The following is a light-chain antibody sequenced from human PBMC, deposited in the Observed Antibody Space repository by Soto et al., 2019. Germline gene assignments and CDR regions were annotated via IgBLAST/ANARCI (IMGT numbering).Light chain of an antibody. V-gene: IGKV3-20*01. CDR2: GSS. Sequence: EIVMTQPPATLSVSPGERATLSCRASQSVSSSVVWYQQKPGQAPRLLMYGSSTRAAGIPARFSGSGSGTDYTLTISRLEPQDFAVYYCHHYGSTPATFGQGTKVDIK. CDR1: QSVSSS. CDR3: HHYGSTPAT. J-gene: IGKJ1*01.